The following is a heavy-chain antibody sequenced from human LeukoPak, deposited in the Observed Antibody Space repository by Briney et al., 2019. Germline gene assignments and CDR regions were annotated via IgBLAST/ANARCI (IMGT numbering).Heavy chain of an antibody. J-gene: IGHJ2*01. V-gene: IGHV3-33*01. CDR3: AREPFGGDGYFDL. CDR1: GFTFSSYG. D-gene: IGHD2-21*02. CDR2: IWYDVSNK. Sequence: GGSLRLSCAPSGFTFSSYGMHGVPPAPGGGGEGVAVIWYDVSNKYYADSVKGRFTLSRDSAKKSLYLQMNRLRAEDTAAYYCAREPFGGDGYFDLWGGGNLLSVSS.